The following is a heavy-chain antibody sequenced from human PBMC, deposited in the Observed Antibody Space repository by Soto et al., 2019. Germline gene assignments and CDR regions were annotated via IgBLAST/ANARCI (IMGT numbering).Heavy chain of an antibody. Sequence: SETLSPTCTVSGGSISNYYWSWIRQPAGKGLEWIGRIYASGVTNYNPSLKGRVTMSVDKSKNQFSLKLTSVTAADTAVYYCARDHVWGQGTLVTVSS. J-gene: IGHJ4*02. CDR2: IYASGVT. CDR3: ARDHV. CDR1: GGSISNYY. V-gene: IGHV4-4*07.